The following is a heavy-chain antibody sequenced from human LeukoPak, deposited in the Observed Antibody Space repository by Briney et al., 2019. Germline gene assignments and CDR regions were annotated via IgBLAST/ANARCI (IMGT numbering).Heavy chain of an antibody. V-gene: IGHV3-33*06. CDR2: IWDDGSNK. CDR3: AKEGLELPNYYYYYMDV. D-gene: IGHD1-7*01. J-gene: IGHJ6*03. CDR1: GFTFSSYG. Sequence: GGSLRLSCAASGFTFSSYGMHWVRQAPGKGLGWVAVIWDDGSNKYYADSVKGRSTISRDNSKNTLYLQMNSLRAEDTAVYYCAKEGLELPNYYYYYMDVWGKGTTVTVSS.